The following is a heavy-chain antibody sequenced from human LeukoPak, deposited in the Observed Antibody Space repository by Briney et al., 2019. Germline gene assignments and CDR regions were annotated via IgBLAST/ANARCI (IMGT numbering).Heavy chain of an antibody. V-gene: IGHV3-11*06. CDR3: GRGGVPASIDY. CDR2: ISSTSSYT. D-gene: IGHD2-2*01. Sequence: RAGGSLRLSCAASGFTFGDYYMSWIRQAPGKGLEWVSYISSTSSYTNYADSVMGRSTISRDNAKNTLYLQMNSLRVEDTAVYFCGRGGVPASIDYWGQGTLVTASS. CDR1: GFTFGDYY. J-gene: IGHJ4*02.